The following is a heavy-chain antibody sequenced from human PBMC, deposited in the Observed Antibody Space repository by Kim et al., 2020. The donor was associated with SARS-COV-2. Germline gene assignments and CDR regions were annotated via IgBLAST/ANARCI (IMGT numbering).Heavy chain of an antibody. J-gene: IGHJ5*02. CDR1: GGSISSGSYY. D-gene: IGHD6-13*01. V-gene: IGHV4-61*02. CDR2: IYTSGST. Sequence: SETLSLTCTVSGGSISSGSYYWSWIRQPAGKGLEWIGRIYTSGSTNYNPSLKSRVTISVDTSKNQFSLKLSSVTAADTAVYYCAREAIGDSSSWYDWFDPWGQGTLVTVSS. CDR3: AREAIGDSSSWYDWFDP.